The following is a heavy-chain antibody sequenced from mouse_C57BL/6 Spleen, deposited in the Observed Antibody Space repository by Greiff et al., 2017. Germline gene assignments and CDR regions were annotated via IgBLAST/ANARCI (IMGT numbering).Heavy chain of an antibody. CDR3: TSRQLRLRPFAY. CDR1: GYTFTDYE. V-gene: IGHV1-15*01. J-gene: IGHJ3*01. Sequence: QVQLQQSGAELVRPGASVTLSCKASGYTFTDYEMHWVKQTPVHGLEWIGAIDPETGGTAYNQKFKGKAILTADKSSSTAYMELRSLTSEDSAVYYCTSRQLRLRPFAYWGQGTLVTVSA. D-gene: IGHD3-2*02. CDR2: IDPETGGT.